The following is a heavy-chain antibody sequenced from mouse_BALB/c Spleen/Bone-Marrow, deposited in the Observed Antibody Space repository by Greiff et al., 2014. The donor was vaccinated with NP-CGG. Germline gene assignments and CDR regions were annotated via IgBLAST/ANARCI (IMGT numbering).Heavy chain of an antibody. CDR2: IKPGSGGS. V-gene: IGHV1-54*01. D-gene: IGHD3-1*01. J-gene: IGHJ3*01. Sequence: VQLVESGPELVRPGTSVRVSCKASGYALTNYLIEWVTQRPGQGLEWIGVIKPGSGGSNYNENFKGKATLTADKFSSQAFMQLSSLTSDDSAIYFCVREAHGGFAYWGQGTLPTVSA. CDR3: VREAHGGFAY. CDR1: GYALTNYL.